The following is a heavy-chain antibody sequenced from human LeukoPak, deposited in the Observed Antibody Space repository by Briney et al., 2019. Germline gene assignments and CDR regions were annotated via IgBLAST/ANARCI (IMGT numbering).Heavy chain of an antibody. D-gene: IGHD6-19*01. CDR3: ARDLAGSIDY. Sequence: GGSLRLSCAASGFTFSRFLMHWVRQAPGKGLVWVSLISNDGRTTRYADSVKGRFTISRDNAKNTLYVEINSPRAEDTAVSYCARDLAGSIDYWGQGTLVTVSS. J-gene: IGHJ4*02. CDR1: GFTFSRFL. V-gene: IGHV3-74*01. CDR2: ISNDGRTT.